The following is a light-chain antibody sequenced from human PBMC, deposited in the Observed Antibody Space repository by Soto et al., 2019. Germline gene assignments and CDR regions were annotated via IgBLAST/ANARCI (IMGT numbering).Light chain of an antibody. J-gene: IGKJ1*01. V-gene: IGKV3-15*01. Sequence: DMVLTQSPGTLSLSPWERATLSFIASQSVSSNLAWYQQKPGQAPRLLIYGAYNRATGIPDRFSGSGSGTEFTLTIGSLKSEDFAVYYCQKHNNWPQATFGKGTKVDIK. CDR3: QKHNNWPQAT. CDR2: GAY. CDR1: QSVSSN.